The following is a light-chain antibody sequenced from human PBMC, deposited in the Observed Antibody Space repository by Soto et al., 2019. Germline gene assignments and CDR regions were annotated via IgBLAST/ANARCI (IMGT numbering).Light chain of an antibody. CDR1: QSISSY. CDR3: QQSYSTPWT. CDR2: AAS. Sequence: DIQMTQSPSSLSASVGDRVTITCRASQSISSYLNWYQQKPGKAPKLLIYAASSLQSGVPSRFSGSGSGTDLTLTISRLQPEDFATYYCQQSYSTPWTFGQGTKLEIK. J-gene: IGKJ1*01. V-gene: IGKV1-39*01.